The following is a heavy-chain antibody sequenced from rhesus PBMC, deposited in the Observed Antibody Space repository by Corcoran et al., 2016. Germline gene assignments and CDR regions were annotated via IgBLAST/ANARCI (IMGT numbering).Heavy chain of an antibody. CDR1: GGSITGYY. Sequence: HVTLQQWGDGLVKPSETLSPTCAVDGGSITGYYWHGIRQTPGKGLDWIANINGKIVSTNYTPSLRNRVTISKDTSKSQFSLKLNSVTAADTAVYFCLRGPYGANVLDFWGQGVLVTVSS. V-gene: IGHV4-73*01. J-gene: IGHJ4*01. CDR2: INGKIVST. D-gene: IGHD4-17*01. CDR3: LRGPYGANVLDF.